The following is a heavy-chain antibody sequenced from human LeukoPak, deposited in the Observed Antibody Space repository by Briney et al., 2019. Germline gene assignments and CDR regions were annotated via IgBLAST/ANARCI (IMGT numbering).Heavy chain of an antibody. D-gene: IGHD6-19*01. CDR3: ATLAVAGAENAFDI. V-gene: IGHV3-66*01. CDR2: IYSCGST. Sequence: PGGSLRLSCAASGFTVSSNYMSWVRQAPGKGLEWVSVIYSCGSTYYADSVKGRFTISRDNSKNTLHLQMNSLRAEDTAVYYCATLAVAGAENAFDIWGQGTMVTVSS. J-gene: IGHJ3*02. CDR1: GFTVSSNY.